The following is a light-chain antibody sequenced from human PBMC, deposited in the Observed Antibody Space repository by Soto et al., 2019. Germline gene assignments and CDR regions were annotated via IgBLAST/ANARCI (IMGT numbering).Light chain of an antibody. V-gene: IGKV3-20*01. J-gene: IGKJ4*01. CDR2: GAS. CDR1: QTVSSSH. CDR3: QQYGSSPLT. Sequence: EIVLTQSPGTLSLSPGERATLSCRASQTVSSSHLAWYQQRPGQAPRLLIYGASSRATGNPDRFSGSGSGTDFTLTISRLEPEDFAVYYCQQYGSSPLTFGGGTKVEIK.